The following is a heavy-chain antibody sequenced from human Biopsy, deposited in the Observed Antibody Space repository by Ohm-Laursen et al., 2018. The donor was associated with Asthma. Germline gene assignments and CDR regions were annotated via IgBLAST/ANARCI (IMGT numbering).Heavy chain of an antibody. J-gene: IGHJ6*02. CDR2: ISYDGREA. V-gene: IGHV3-30*03. CDR3: TRDRFYNSVTSESFYYGVDV. CDR1: GFRFPIYG. Sequence: SLRLSCAASGFRFPIYGMHWVRQGPGKGPEWVALISYDGREAGYVDSVKGRFTISRDNFRNTVHLQMSSLRPEDSAVYYCTRDRFYNSVTSESFYYGVDVWGQGTTVTVSS. D-gene: IGHD2-21*02.